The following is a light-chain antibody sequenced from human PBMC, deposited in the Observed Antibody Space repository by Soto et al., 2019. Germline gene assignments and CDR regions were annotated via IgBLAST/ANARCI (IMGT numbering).Light chain of an antibody. Sequence: IQTTHPPSTLSASVGDRVTITCRASQSISIWLSWYQQKPGKAPKLLIYDASSLESGVPSRFSGSGSGTEFTLTISSLQPDDFATYYCQQYNSYSWTFGQGTKVDI. V-gene: IGKV1-5*01. CDR3: QQYNSYSWT. J-gene: IGKJ1*01. CDR2: DAS. CDR1: QSISIW.